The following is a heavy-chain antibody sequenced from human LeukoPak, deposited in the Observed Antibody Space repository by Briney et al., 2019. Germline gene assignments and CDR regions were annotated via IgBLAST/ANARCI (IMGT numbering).Heavy chain of an antibody. Sequence: SVKVSCKASGGTFSSYAISWVRQAPGQGLEWMGGIIPIFGTANYAQKFQGRVTITADESTSTAYMELSSLRSEDTAVYYCARDEGGDYYGSGSYDYYWGQGTLVTVSS. D-gene: IGHD3-10*01. CDR3: ARDEGGDYYGSGSYDYY. CDR2: IIPIFGTA. CDR1: GGTFSSYA. J-gene: IGHJ4*02. V-gene: IGHV1-69*13.